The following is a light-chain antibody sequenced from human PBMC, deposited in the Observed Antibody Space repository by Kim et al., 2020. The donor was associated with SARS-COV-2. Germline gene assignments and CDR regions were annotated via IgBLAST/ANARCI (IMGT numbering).Light chain of an antibody. CDR1: QGIGSD. V-gene: IGKV1-6*01. Sequence: ASVGDRVTVTCRASQGIGSDLGWYQQKPGQAPKLLIYAASSLQSGVPSRFSGSGFDTDITLTISSLQPEDFATYYCLQDNDYPWTFGQGTKVDIK. CDR2: AAS. J-gene: IGKJ1*01. CDR3: LQDNDYPWT.